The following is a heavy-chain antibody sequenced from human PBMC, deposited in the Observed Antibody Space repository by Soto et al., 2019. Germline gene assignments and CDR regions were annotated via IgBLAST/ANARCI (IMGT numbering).Heavy chain of an antibody. CDR2: IYDSGST. J-gene: IGHJ4*02. V-gene: IGHV4-59*01. CDR3: ARDATSGTYFDY. Sequence: SETLSLTCTVSGGSISSSYWSWIRQPPGKGLEWIGYIYDSGSTYYNSSLKSRVTMSVDTSKNQFSLKVSSVTAADTGIYYCARDATSGTYFDYWGQGTLVTVSS. CDR1: GGSISSSY. D-gene: IGHD1-1*01.